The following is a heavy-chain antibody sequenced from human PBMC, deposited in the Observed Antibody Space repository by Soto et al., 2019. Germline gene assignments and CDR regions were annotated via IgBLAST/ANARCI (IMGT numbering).Heavy chain of an antibody. Sequence: QVQLQESGPGLVKPSQTLSLTCTVSGGSISSGDYYWSWIRQPPGKGLEWIGYIYYSGSTYYNPSLKSRVTITVDTSKNQFSLKLSSVTAADTAVYYCARDLGDSGYDSGYWGQGTLVTVSS. CDR3: ARDLGDSGYDSGY. CDR2: IYYSGST. CDR1: GGSISSGDYY. J-gene: IGHJ4*02. V-gene: IGHV4-30-4*01. D-gene: IGHD5-12*01.